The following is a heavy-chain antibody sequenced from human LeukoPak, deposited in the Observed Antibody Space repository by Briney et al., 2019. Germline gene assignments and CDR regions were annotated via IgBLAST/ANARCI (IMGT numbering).Heavy chain of an antibody. J-gene: IGHJ4*02. CDR3: AKSSSGWIYYFDY. Sequence: GGSLRLSCVASGFSFSSYGMHWLRQAPGKGLEWVAFIRNDGSNTYYADSVKGRFTISRDNSKNTLYLQMNSLRAEDTAVYYCAKSSSGWIYYFDYWGQGTLVTVSS. CDR1: GFSFSSYG. V-gene: IGHV3-30*02. D-gene: IGHD6-19*01. CDR2: IRNDGSNT.